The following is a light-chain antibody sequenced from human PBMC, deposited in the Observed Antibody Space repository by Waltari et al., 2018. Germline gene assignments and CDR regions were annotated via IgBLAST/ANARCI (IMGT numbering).Light chain of an antibody. CDR3: ASWDDSLSGWV. CDR1: SSNIGSDY. V-gene: IGLV1-47*01. Sequence: QSVLTQPPSASGTPGQRVTISCSGSSSNIGSDYVYWFQQLPGTAPNPLIYKNNQRPSGVPDRFSGSKSGTSAALAISGLRSEDEAEYYCASWDDSLSGWVFGGGTKLTLL. CDR2: KNN. J-gene: IGLJ3*02.